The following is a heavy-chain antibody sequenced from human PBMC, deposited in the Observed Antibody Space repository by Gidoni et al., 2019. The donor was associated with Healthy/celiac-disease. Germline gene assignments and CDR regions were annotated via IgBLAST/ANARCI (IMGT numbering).Heavy chain of an antibody. J-gene: IGHJ4*02. V-gene: IGHV3-23*01. CDR3: AKDLRSDAGDY. Sequence: QLLESGGGLVQPGGSLRLSGAASGFTFSSYAMSWVRKAPGKGLEWVSAISGSGGSKYYAVSVKGRFTTSRDNSKTMLYLQMTSLRAEDTAVYYCAKDLRSDAGDYLGQGTLVTVSS. CDR1: GFTFSSYA. CDR2: ISGSGGSK.